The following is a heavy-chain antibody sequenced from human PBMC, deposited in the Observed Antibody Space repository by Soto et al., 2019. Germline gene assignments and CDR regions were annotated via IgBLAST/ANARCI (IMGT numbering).Heavy chain of an antibody. CDR2: IYYSGST. V-gene: IGHV4-59*01. D-gene: IGHD4-17*01. J-gene: IGHJ4*02. CDR1: GGSISSYY. Sequence: KSLETLSLTCTVSGGSISSYYWSWIRQPPGKGLEWIGYIYYSGSTNYNPSLKSRVTISVDTSKNQFSLKLSSVTAADTAVYYCAGSHDYWDLLIDYWGQGTLVTVSS. CDR3: AGSHDYWDLLIDY.